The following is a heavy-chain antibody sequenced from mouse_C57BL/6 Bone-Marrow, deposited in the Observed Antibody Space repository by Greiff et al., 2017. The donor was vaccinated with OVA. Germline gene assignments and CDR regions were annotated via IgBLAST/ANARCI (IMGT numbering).Heavy chain of an antibody. CDR2: ISYDGSN. CDR1: GYSITSGYY. CDR3: ARAPTGGFAY. V-gene: IGHV3-6*01. Sequence: EVQLVESGPGLVKPSQSLSLTCSVTGYSITSGYYWNWIRQFPGNKLEWMGYISYDGSNNYNPSLKNRISITRDTSKNQFFLKLNSVTTEDTATYYCARAPTGGFAYWGQGTLVTVSA. D-gene: IGHD4-1*02. J-gene: IGHJ3*01.